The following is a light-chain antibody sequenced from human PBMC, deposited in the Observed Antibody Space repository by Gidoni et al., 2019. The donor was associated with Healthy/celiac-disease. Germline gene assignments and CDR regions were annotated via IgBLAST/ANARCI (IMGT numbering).Light chain of an antibody. CDR3: QAWDSSTAGV. CDR2: QDN. V-gene: IGLV3-1*01. CDR1: KLGDKY. J-gene: IGLJ1*01. Sequence: SYELTQPPSVSVSPGQTPSITCSGDKLGDKYACWYQQKPGQSPVLVIYQDNKRPSGIPERFSGSNTGNTATLTISGTQAMDEADYYCQAWDSSTAGVFGTGTKVTVL.